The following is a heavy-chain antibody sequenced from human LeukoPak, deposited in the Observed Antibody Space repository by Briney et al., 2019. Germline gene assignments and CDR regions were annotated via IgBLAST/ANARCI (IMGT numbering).Heavy chain of an antibody. CDR1: GFTFINHA. Sequence: GGSLRLSCAASGFTFINHAMNCVRQAPGEGLEWVSAISGSGFSTYYAASVRGRFTISRDNSKNTVYLQMNSLRAEDTAVYYCAKDLWESKADAIGHWGQGTLVIVSS. J-gene: IGHJ4*02. CDR3: AKDLWESKADAIGH. CDR2: ISGSGFST. V-gene: IGHV3-23*01. D-gene: IGHD3-3*01.